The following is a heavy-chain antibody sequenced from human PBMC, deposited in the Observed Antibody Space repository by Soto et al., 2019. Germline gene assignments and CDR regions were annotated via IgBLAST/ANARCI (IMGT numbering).Heavy chain of an antibody. D-gene: IGHD4-17*01. CDR2: IYYSGST. Sequence: SETLSLTCTVSGGSISSGGYYWSWIRQHPGKGLEWIGYIYYSGSTYYNPSLKSRVTISVDTSKNQFSLKLSSVTAADTAVYYCARELYGGNSNFDYWGQGTLVTVSS. CDR3: ARELYGGNSNFDY. CDR1: GGSISSGGYY. J-gene: IGHJ4*02. V-gene: IGHV4-31*03.